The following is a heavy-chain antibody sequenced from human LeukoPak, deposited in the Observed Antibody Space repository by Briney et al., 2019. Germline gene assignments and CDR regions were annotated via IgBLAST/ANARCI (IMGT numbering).Heavy chain of an antibody. CDR2: INANSGGT. D-gene: IGHD6-19*01. CDR3: ARDHPYSSGWYGRVEALDL. V-gene: IGHV1-2*02. Sequence: ASVKVSCKASRFIFTGYYMHWVRQAPGQGLEWMGCINANSGGTNYAQKFQGRVTMTRDTSISTAYMDLSGLRSDDTAVYYCARDHPYSSGWYGRVEALDLWGQGTTVTVSS. CDR1: RFIFTGYY. J-gene: IGHJ3*01.